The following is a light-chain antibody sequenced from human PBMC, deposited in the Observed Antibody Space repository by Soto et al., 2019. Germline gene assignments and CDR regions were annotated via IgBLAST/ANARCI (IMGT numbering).Light chain of an antibody. CDR3: QQANSFPIT. Sequence: DIQMTQSPSCVSASVGGRVAITCRASQVISSWLAWYQQKPGKAPKXXIYAASSLQSGVPSRFSVSGSGTDFTLTISRLKTEDFATYDGQQANSFPITFGQGTRLEIK. V-gene: IGKV1D-12*01. CDR1: QVISSW. CDR2: AAS. J-gene: IGKJ5*01.